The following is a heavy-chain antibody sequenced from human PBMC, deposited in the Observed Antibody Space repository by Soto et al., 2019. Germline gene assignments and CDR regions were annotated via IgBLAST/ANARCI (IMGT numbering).Heavy chain of an antibody. V-gene: IGHV3-23*01. J-gene: IGHJ4*02. CDR1: GFSLSSYA. CDR3: AKTRGDFWSGYYSMGGSDY. CDR2: ISGSGGTT. Sequence: EVQLLESGGGLVQPGGSLRLSCAASGFSLSSYAMSWVRQAPGKGLEWVSGISGSGGTTYYADSVKGRFTISRDNSKKTLYLQMNSLRAEDTAAYYCAKTRGDFWSGYYSMGGSDYRGQGTLVTVSS. D-gene: IGHD3-3*01.